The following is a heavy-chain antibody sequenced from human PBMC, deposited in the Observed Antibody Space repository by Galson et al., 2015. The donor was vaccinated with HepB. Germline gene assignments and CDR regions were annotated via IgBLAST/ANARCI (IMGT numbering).Heavy chain of an antibody. CDR2: IIPFLGTA. Sequence: SVKVSCKVSGGSFSSYAFSWLRQGPGQGPEWMGGIIPFLGTAKYAQKFQGRITISADEMTSTAYMELSGLRSEDTAVYYCARLHCSGVSCYPEGHYYYFYGLDVWGHGTTVTVSS. CDR3: ARLHCSGVSCYPEGHYYYFYGLDV. V-gene: IGHV1-69*13. D-gene: IGHD2-15*01. CDR1: GGSFSSYA. J-gene: IGHJ6*02.